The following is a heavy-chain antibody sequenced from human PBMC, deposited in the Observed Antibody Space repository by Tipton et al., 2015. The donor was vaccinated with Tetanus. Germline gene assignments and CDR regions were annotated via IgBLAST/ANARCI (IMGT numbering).Heavy chain of an antibody. V-gene: IGHV5-51*01. D-gene: IGHD2/OR15-2a*01. CDR3: ARANFDFPKKGPFDY. Sequence: QSGAEVKKPGESLKMSCKGSGYSFTNYWIGWVRQMPGKGLEWMGIIHPGDSDTRYSPSFQGQVTISADKSISTAYLQWSSLKASDSAMYFCARANFDFPKKGPFDYWGQGTLVTVSS. CDR1: GYSFTNYW. CDR2: IHPGDSDT. J-gene: IGHJ4*02.